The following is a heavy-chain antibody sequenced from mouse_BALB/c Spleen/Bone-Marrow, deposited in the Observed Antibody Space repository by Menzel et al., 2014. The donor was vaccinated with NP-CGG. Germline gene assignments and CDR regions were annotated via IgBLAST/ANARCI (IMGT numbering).Heavy chain of an antibody. V-gene: IGHV1-55*01. Sequence: QVQLQQSGAERVKPGTSVTLSCKASGYNFTSYWVNWVKLRPGQGLEWIGDIYPVSASTNYNEKFRSKATLTVDTSSSTAYMQLSGVAAEDSARYYGASGAYYAMDYWGQGTSVTVSS. CDR3: ASGAYYAMDY. CDR1: GYNFTSYW. CDR2: IYPVSAST. J-gene: IGHJ4*01.